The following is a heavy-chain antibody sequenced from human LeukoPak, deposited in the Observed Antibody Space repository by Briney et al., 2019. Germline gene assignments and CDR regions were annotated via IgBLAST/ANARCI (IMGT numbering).Heavy chain of an antibody. D-gene: IGHD3-10*01. J-gene: IGHJ6*02. Sequence: GGSLRLSCAASGFTFSSYGMHWVRQAPGKGLEWVAVISYDGSNKYYADSVEGRFTISRDNSKNSLYLQMNSLRAEDTALYYCAKDIGETTMVRGVMLDYYYYYGMDVWGQGTTVTVSS. CDR2: ISYDGSNK. V-gene: IGHV3-30*18. CDR3: AKDIGETTMVRGVMLDYYYYYGMDV. CDR1: GFTFSSYG.